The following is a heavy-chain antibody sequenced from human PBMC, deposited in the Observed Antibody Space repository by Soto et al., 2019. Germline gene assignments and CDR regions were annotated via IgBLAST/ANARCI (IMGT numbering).Heavy chain of an antibody. V-gene: IGHV1-46*01. D-gene: IGHD6-19*01. CDR3: ARTRVAGTQPFLDY. J-gene: IGHJ4*02. Sequence: ASFKHSFKEAGYTFTIYYRHAVRQAPGQGLKWMGIINASGGSTSYAQKFQGRVTMNRDTSTSTVYMELSSLRADDTAVYYCARTRVAGTQPFLDYWGQGTLVTVSS. CDR2: INASGGST. CDR1: GYTFTIYY.